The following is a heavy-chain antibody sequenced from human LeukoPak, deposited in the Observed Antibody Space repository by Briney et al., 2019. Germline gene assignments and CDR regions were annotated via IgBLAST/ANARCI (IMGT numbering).Heavy chain of an antibody. D-gene: IGHD6-19*01. CDR1: GYTFTSYD. Sequence: ASVKVSCKASGYTFTSYDINWVRQATGQGLEWMGWMNPNSGNTGYAQKFQGRVTITRNTSISTAYMELSSLRSEDTAVYYCARATYSSGWYLLYYFDYWGQGALVTVSS. V-gene: IGHV1-8*03. CDR3: ARATYSSGWYLLYYFDY. CDR2: MNPNSGNT. J-gene: IGHJ4*02.